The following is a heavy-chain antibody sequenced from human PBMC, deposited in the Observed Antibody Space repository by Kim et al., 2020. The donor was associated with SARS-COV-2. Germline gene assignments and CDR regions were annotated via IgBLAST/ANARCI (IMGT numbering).Heavy chain of an antibody. Sequence: AVAVKSRITITPDTSKNQFALQLNSVTPEDTAVYYCARVNRGSGWYAIAYWGQGTLVTVSS. V-gene: IGHV6-1*01. J-gene: IGHJ4*02. CDR3: ARVNRGSGWYAIAY. D-gene: IGHD6-19*01.